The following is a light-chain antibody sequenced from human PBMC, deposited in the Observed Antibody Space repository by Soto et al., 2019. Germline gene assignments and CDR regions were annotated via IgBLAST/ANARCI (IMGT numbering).Light chain of an antibody. CDR1: QTVSTNY. CDR2: GAS. Sequence: EIVLTQSPGTLSLSPGERATLSCRASQTVSTNYLAWYQQKPGQAPRLLIYGASKRATGIPDRFSGSGSGTDFTLTISRLEPEDFAVYYCQHYGSSPTFGQGAKLEIK. J-gene: IGKJ2*01. CDR3: QHYGSSPT. V-gene: IGKV3-20*01.